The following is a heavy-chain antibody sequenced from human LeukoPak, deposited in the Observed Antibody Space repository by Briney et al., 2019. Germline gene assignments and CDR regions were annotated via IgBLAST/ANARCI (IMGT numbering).Heavy chain of an antibody. CDR2: IYTSGST. V-gene: IGHV4-39*07. J-gene: IGHJ6*03. Sequence: SETLSLTCSVPGGSIRSLGYSWGWIRQPPGKGLEWIGRIYTSGSTNYNPSLKSRVTMSVDTSKNQFSLKLSSVTAADTAVYYCARDHGWNYMDVWGKGTTVTVSS. CDR1: GGSIRSLGYS. CDR3: ARDHGWNYMDV. D-gene: IGHD2-15*01.